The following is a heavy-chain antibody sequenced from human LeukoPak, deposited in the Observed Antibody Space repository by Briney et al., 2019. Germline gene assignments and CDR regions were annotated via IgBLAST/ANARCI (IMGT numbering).Heavy chain of an antibody. CDR2: IYYSGNT. CDR1: GGSISSGSYY. J-gene: IGHJ4*02. V-gene: IGHV4-30-4*01. D-gene: IGHD5-12*01. CDR3: ARVANSGYDYRGDFDY. Sequence: SQTLSLTCTVSGGSISSGSYYWSWIRQPPGKGLEWIGHIYYSGNTYYSPSLKSRLTISADTSKDQFSLRLTSATAADTAVYYCARVANSGYDYRGDFDYWGPGTLVTVSA.